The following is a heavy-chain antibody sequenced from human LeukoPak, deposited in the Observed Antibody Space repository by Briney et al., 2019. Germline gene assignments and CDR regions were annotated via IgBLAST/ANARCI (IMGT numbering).Heavy chain of an antibody. V-gene: IGHV3-21*01. Sequence: PGGSLRLSCAASGFTFSSYSMNWVRQAPGKGLEWVSSISSSSSYIYYADSVKGRFTISRDNAKNSLYLQMNSLRAEDTAVYYRARDGQLERRAFDIWGQGTMVTVSS. CDR2: ISSSSSYI. CDR1: GFTFSSYS. D-gene: IGHD1-1*01. J-gene: IGHJ3*02. CDR3: ARDGQLERRAFDI.